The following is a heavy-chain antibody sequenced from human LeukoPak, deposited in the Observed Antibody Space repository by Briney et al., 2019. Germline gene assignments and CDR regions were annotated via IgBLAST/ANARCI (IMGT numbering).Heavy chain of an antibody. CDR1: GCSISSSTYY. CDR2: LYYSGIT. D-gene: IGHD1-26*01. CDR3: ARQYSGSYYFDR. Sequence: SETLSLTCTVSGCSISSSTYYWGWIRQPPGKALEWIGSLYYSGITYYNPSLKSRVTISVDTSKNQFSLKMISVTAADTAVYYCARQYSGSYYFDRWGQGTLVTVSS. J-gene: IGHJ4*02. V-gene: IGHV4-39*01.